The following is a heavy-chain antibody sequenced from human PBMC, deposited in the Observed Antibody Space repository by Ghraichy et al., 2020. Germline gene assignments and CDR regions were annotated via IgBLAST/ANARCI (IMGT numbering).Heavy chain of an antibody. J-gene: IGHJ5*02. CDR2: FDPEDGET. Sequence: ASVKVSCKVSGYTLTELSMHWVRQAPGKGLEWMGGFDPEDGETIYAQKFQGRVTMTEDTSTDTAYMELSSLRSEDTAVYYCATDQWRDSSGWYNNWFDPWGQGTLVTVSS. V-gene: IGHV1-24*01. D-gene: IGHD6-19*01. CDR3: ATDQWRDSSGWYNNWFDP. CDR1: GYTLTELS.